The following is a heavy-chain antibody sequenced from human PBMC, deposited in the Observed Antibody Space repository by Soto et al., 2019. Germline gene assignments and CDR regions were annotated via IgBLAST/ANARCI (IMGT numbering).Heavy chain of an antibody. Sequence: EVQLVESGGDSVQPGGSLRLSCAASGFTFTSSWMAWVRLAPGNGLEWVANIDQDGSETNYVDSVQGRFTLSRDNAKNLLFLQTNSPRAEDTAVYYCARDADFNRFDYWGQGTLVTVPS. J-gene: IGHJ4*02. D-gene: IGHD3-3*01. CDR1: GFTFTSSW. CDR2: IDQDGSET. V-gene: IGHV3-7*01. CDR3: ARDADFNRFDY.